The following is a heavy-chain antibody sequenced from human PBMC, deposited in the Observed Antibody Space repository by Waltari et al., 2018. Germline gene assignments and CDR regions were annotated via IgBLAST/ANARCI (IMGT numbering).Heavy chain of an antibody. Sequence: EVQLVESGGGLVQPGGSLRLSCAASGFIFSRYWMSWVRQAPGKGLEWVANIKHDGSAKYYVESVKGRFTISRNNAENSLYLQMNSLRADDTAVYYCATSEAAAGNDWGQGTLVSVSS. V-gene: IGHV3-7*01. D-gene: IGHD6-13*01. CDR3: ATSEAAAGND. CDR1: GFIFSRYW. J-gene: IGHJ4*02. CDR2: IKHDGSAK.